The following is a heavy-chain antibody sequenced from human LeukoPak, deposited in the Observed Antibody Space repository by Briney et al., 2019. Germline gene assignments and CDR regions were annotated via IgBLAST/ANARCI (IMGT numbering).Heavy chain of an antibody. D-gene: IGHD2-2*01. J-gene: IGHJ5*02. CDR1: GFTFSSYS. CDR2: ISSSSSYI. V-gene: IGHV3-21*01. Sequence: PGGSLRLSCAASGFTFSSYSMNWVRQAPGKGLEWVSSISSSSSYIYYADSMKGRFTISRDNAKNSLYLQMNSLRAEDTAVYYCARDEGGYCRSTTCYWGWFDPWGQGTLVTVSS. CDR3: ARDEGGYCRSTTCYWGWFDP.